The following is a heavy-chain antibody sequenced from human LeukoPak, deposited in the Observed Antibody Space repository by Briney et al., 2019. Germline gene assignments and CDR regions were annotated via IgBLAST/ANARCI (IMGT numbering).Heavy chain of an antibody. CDR1: GFTFSSYA. V-gene: IGHV3-64D*06. CDR3: VKVKVPYDILTGYFDH. CDR2: VRSNGGTT. D-gene: IGHD3-9*01. Sequence: GGSLRLSCSASGFTFSSYAMHWVRQAPGKGLQYVSAVRSNGGTTYYADSVKGRFTISRDNSKNTLYLQMSSLRPEDTALYFCVKVKVPYDILTGYFDHWGQGTLVTVSS. J-gene: IGHJ4*02.